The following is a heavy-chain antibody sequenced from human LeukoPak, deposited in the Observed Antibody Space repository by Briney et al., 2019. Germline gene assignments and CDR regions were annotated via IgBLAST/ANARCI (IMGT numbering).Heavy chain of an antibody. CDR1: GGTFSSYA. V-gene: IGHV1-46*01. Sequence: ASVKVSCKASGGTFSSYAISWVRQAPGQGLEWMGIINPSGGSTSYAQNFQGRVTMTRDMSTSTVYMGLSSLRSEDTAVYYCARVSSGTRDAFDIWGQGTMVTVSS. CDR2: INPSGGST. CDR3: ARVSSGTRDAFDI. J-gene: IGHJ3*02. D-gene: IGHD3-10*01.